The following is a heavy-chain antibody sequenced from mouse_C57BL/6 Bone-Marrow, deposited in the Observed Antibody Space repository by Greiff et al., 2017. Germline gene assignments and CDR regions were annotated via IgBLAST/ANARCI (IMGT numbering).Heavy chain of an antibody. CDR2: IDPYDSYT. Sequence: QVQLQQPGAELVMPGASVKLSCKASGYTFTSYWMHWVKQRPGQGLEWIGEIDPYDSYTNYNQKFKGKSTLTVDKSSRTAYMQLSSLTSEDSAVYYCARETAQVYFDYWGQGTTLTVSS. J-gene: IGHJ2*01. CDR1: GYTFTSYW. V-gene: IGHV1-69*01. D-gene: IGHD3-2*02. CDR3: ARETAQVYFDY.